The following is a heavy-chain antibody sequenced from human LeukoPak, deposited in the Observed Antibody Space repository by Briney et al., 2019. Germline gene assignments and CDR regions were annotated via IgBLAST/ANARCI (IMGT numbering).Heavy chain of an antibody. CDR3: AKARAGQPHYYYGMDV. CDR2: ISWDGGST. CDR1: GFTFDDYA. V-gene: IGHV3-43D*03. Sequence: GGSLRLSCAASGFTFDDYAMHWVRQAPGKGLEWVSLISWDGGSTYYADSVKGRFTISRDNSKNSLYLQMNSLRAEDTALYYCAKARAGQPHYYYGMDVWGQGTTVTVSS. J-gene: IGHJ6*02. D-gene: IGHD6-13*01.